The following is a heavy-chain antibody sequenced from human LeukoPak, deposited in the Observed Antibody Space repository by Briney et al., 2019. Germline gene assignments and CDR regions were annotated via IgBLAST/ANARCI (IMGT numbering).Heavy chain of an antibody. CDR3: ARDSLDYDSSGAYDY. V-gene: IGHV3-53*01. J-gene: IGHJ4*02. CDR2: IYSGGST. CDR1: GFTVSSNY. D-gene: IGHD3-22*01. Sequence: PGGSLRLSCAAPGFTVSSNYMSWVRQAPGKGLEWVSVIYSGGSTYYADSVKGRFTISRDNSKNTLYLQMNSLRAEDTAVYYCARDSLDYDSSGAYDYWGQGTLVTVSS.